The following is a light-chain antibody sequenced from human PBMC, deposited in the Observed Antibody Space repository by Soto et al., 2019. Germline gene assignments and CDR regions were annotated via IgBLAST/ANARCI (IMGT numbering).Light chain of an antibody. CDR3: QQYGSSPWT. J-gene: IGKJ1*01. CDR1: QSVDSSY. CDR2: GAS. V-gene: IGKV3-20*01. Sequence: EIVLTQSPGTLSLSPGERATLSCRASQSVDSSYLAWYQQKPGQAPRLLIYGASSRATGIPDRFRGGGSGTDFTLTISRLEPEDFAMYYCQQYGSSPWTFGQGTKVEIK.